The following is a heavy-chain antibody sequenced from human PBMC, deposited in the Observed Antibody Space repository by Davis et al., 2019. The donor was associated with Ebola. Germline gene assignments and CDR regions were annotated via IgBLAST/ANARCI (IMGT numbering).Heavy chain of an antibody. V-gene: IGHV1-2*05. CDR1: GYDFTDFY. CDR2: INPHSGGT. J-gene: IGHJ4*02. D-gene: IGHD5-18*01. Sequence: ASVKVSCKASGYDFTDFYIHWVRQAPGQGLEWMGRINPHSGGTYYAQRFQGRVTMTRDTSISTAYMELSRLRSDDTDFYYCARGVGYKYGITDYWGQGTLVTVSS. CDR3: ARGVGYKYGITDY.